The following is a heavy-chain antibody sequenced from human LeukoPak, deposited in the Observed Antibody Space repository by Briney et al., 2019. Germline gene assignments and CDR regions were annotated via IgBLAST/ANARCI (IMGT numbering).Heavy chain of an antibody. CDR1: GFTFSSYG. J-gene: IGHJ6*02. V-gene: IGHV3-30*18. D-gene: IGHD5-18*01. Sequence: GGSLRLSCAASGFTFSSYGMHSVRQAPGKGLEWVAFISYDGSNKYYADSVKGRFTISRDNSKNTLYLQMNSLRAEDTAVYYCAKDLAYSYGYYYYGMDVWGQGTTVTVSS. CDR2: ISYDGSNK. CDR3: AKDLAYSYGYYYYGMDV.